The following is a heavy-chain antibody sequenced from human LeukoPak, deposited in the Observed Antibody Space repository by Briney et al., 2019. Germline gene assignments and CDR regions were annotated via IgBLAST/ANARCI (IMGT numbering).Heavy chain of an antibody. CDR1: GFTFDDYG. CDR2: INWNGGST. V-gene: IGHV3-20*04. Sequence: PGGSLRLSCAASGFTFDDYGMSWVRQAPGKGLEWVSGINWNGGSTGYADSVKGRFTISRDNAKNSLYLQMNSLRAEDTALYYCARDLLVGVYPSGSYFDYWGQGTLVTVSS. J-gene: IGHJ4*02. D-gene: IGHD1-26*01. CDR3: ARDLLVGVYPSGSYFDY.